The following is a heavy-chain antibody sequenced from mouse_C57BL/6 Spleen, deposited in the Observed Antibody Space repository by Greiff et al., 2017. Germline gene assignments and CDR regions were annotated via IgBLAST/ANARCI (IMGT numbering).Heavy chain of an antibody. D-gene: IGHD2-3*01. Sequence: EVMLVESGGDLVKPGGSLKLSCAASGFTFSSYGMSWVRQTPDKRLEWVATISSGGSYTYYPDSVKGRFTISRDNAKNTLYLQMSSLKSEDTAMYYCAREDDGYYDYWGQGTTLTVSS. CDR2: ISSGGSYT. CDR3: AREDDGYYDY. J-gene: IGHJ2*01. CDR1: GFTFSSYG. V-gene: IGHV5-6*01.